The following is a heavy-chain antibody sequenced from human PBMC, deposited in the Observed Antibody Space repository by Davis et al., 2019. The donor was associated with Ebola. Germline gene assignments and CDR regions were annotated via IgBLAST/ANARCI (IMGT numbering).Heavy chain of an antibody. CDR1: GFTFSSYE. CDR3: ARALNLYSSSWYYYNGMDV. J-gene: IGHJ6*02. CDR2: ISSSGSTI. D-gene: IGHD6-13*01. V-gene: IGHV3-48*03. Sequence: GESLKTSCAASGFTFSSYEMNWVRQAPGKGLEWVSYISSSGSTIYYADSVKGRFTISRDNAKNSLYLQMNSLRAEDTAVYYCARALNLYSSSWYYYNGMDVWGQGTTVTVSS.